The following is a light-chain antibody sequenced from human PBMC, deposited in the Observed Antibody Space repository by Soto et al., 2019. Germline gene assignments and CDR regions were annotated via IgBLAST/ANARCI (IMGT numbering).Light chain of an antibody. J-gene: IGKJ4*01. V-gene: IGKV1-27*01. Sequence: DIQMTQSPSSLSASVGDRVTITCRASQGIRHYLAWYQQKPGKVPKLLIYEASNLQSGVPSRFSGCGSGTEFTLTIRNLQPEDFATYWCQQSYAAPLTFGGGTKV. CDR1: QGIRHY. CDR2: EAS. CDR3: QQSYAAPLT.